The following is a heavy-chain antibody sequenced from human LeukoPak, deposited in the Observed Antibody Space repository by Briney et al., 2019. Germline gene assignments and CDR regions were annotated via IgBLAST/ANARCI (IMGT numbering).Heavy chain of an antibody. D-gene: IGHD2-2*01. CDR2: ISYDGSNK. CDR3: ARDSLTLYCSSTSCYYFYFDY. J-gene: IGHJ4*02. Sequence: GRSLRLSCAASGFTFSSYAMHWVRQAPGKGLEWVAVISYDGSNKYYADSVKGRFTISRDNSKNTLYLQMNSLRAEDTAVYYSARDSLTLYCSSTSCYYFYFDYWGQGTLVTVSS. CDR1: GFTFSSYA. V-gene: IGHV3-30*01.